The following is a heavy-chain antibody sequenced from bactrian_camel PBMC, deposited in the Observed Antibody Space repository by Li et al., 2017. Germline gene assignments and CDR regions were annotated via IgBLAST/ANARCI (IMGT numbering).Heavy chain of an antibody. Sequence: HVQLVESGGGSVQAGGSLTLSCAASGTGDGSELKCMAWFRQAPGQEREGVAAIDTDNWTTYIDAVKGRFTISKDSAKNTVYLQMNSLKSEDTTLYYCATSFGGVIWCDFSYWGQGTQVTVS. CDR3: ATSFGGVIWCDFSY. D-gene: IGHD3*01. CDR1: GTGDGSELKC. V-gene: IGHV3S53*01. CDR2: IDTDNWT. J-gene: IGHJ6*01.